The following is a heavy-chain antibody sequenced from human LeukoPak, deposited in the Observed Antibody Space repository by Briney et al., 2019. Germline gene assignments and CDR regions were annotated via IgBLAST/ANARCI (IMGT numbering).Heavy chain of an antibody. CDR3: ARAGGSSWYGNYYYGMDV. Sequence: PGGSLRLSCAASGFTFSSYDIHWVRQATGKGLEWVSAIGTAGDTYYPGSVKGRFTTSRENAKNSLYLQMNSLRAGDTAVYYCARAGGSSWYGNYYYGMDVWGQGTTVTVSS. CDR1: GFTFSSYD. J-gene: IGHJ6*02. CDR2: IGTAGDT. D-gene: IGHD6-13*01. V-gene: IGHV3-13*01.